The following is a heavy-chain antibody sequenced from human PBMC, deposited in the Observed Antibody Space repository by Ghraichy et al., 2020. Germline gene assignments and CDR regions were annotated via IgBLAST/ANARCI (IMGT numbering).Heavy chain of an antibody. J-gene: IGHJ4*02. D-gene: IGHD5-24*01. V-gene: IGHV4-39*01. CDR3: ARHGMATIRLGPFDY. CDR1: GGSISSSSYY. CDR2: IYYSGST. Sequence: SQTLSLTCTVSGGSISSSSYYWGWIRQPPGKGLEWIGSIYYSGSTYYNPSLKSRVTISVDTSKNQFSLKLSSVTAADTAVYYCARHGMATIRLGPFDYWGQGTLVTVSS.